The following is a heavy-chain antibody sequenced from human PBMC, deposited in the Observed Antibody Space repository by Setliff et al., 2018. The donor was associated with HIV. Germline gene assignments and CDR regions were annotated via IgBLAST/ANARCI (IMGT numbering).Heavy chain of an antibody. CDR3: VRVSCSSWYSIPRNYYYSMDV. J-gene: IGHJ6*03. CDR1: GGSFSGYC. V-gene: IGHV4-34*01. Sequence: SETLSLTFAVYGGSFSGYCWSWIRQPPGKGLEWIGEINHSGRTKYNPSLKSRVTTSVDTSKNQFSLRLSSVTAADTAVYYCVRVSCSSWYSIPRNYYYSMDVWGEGTTVTVS. CDR2: INHSGRT. D-gene: IGHD6-13*01.